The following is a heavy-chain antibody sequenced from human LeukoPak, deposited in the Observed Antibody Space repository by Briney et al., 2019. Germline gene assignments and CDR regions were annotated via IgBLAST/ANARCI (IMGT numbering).Heavy chain of an antibody. D-gene: IGHD2-15*01. CDR2: SSPYNGNT. J-gene: IGHJ4*02. Sequence: ASVKVSCKASGYTFTTYGISWVRQAPGQGLKWMGWSSPYNGNTNYAQKLRGRVTMTTDTSTSTAYMELRSLRSDDTAVYYCARGVMYCSGGSCYVYYFDYWGQGTLVTVSS. CDR3: ARGVMYCSGGSCYVYYFDY. V-gene: IGHV1-18*01. CDR1: GYTFTTYG.